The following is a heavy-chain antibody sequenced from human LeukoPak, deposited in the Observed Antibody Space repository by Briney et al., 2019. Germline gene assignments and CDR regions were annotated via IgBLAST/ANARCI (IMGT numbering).Heavy chain of an antibody. CDR2: MYIGGRT. D-gene: IGHD6-19*01. CDR3: AREGIAVADTYYYYYMDV. J-gene: IGHJ6*03. CDR1: GTSIRSGSYY. Sequence: TLSLTCTVTGTSIRSGSYYWNWIRQAAGKGLVWIGRMYIGGRTTYNPSLKSRVTISLETTENQFSLRLRSVTAADTAVYYCAREGIAVADTYYYYYMDVWGKGTRVTVPS. V-gene: IGHV4-61*02.